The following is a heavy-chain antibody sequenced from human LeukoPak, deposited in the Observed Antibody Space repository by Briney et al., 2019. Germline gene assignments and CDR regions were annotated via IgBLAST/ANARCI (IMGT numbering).Heavy chain of an antibody. Sequence: GGSLRLSCAASGFTVSSTYMSWVRQAPGKGLEWVSVLYSGGTTKYADSVKGRFTVSRDNSKNTVYLQMDSLRAEDTAVYYCARGGDILTGTDAFDIWGQGTMVTVSS. CDR2: LYSGGTT. CDR3: ARGGDILTGTDAFDI. CDR1: GFTVSSTY. V-gene: IGHV3-66*01. J-gene: IGHJ3*02. D-gene: IGHD3-9*01.